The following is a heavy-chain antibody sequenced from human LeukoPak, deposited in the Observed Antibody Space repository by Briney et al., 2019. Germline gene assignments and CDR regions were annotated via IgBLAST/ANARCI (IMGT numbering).Heavy chain of an antibody. V-gene: IGHV3-73*01. CDR3: TRRAPQAAAAP. Sequence: GGSLKLSCAASGFSFSGSAMHWVRQPSGKGLEWVGRVRSKADSYATAYAASVKGRFTISRDDSKNTAYLQMNSLKTEDTAVYYCTRRAPQAAAAPWGQGTLVTVSS. D-gene: IGHD6-13*01. CDR2: VRSKADSYAT. CDR1: GFSFSGSA. J-gene: IGHJ5*02.